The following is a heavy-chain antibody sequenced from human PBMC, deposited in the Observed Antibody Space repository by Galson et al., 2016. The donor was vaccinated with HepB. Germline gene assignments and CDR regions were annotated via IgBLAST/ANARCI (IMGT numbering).Heavy chain of an antibody. Sequence: SLRLSCAASGFTFSSYAVHWVRQAPGKGLDWVAVISKDGNVKYYADPLEGRFTISRDNSKNTLYLQMNSQRVEDTAVYYCAGEPGIPNGMDVWGQGTTVTVSS. CDR2: ISKDGNVK. CDR1: GFTFSSYA. V-gene: IGHV3-30*14. J-gene: IGHJ6*02. CDR3: AGEPGIPNGMDV. D-gene: IGHD1-14*01.